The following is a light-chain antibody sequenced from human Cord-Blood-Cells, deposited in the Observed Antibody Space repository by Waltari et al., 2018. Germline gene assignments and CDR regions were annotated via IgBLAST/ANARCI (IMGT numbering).Light chain of an antibody. CDR3: QQANSLPHT. CDR2: AAY. Sequence: DIQMTQSPSSVSASVGARVTITCRASQGISSWLAWYQQKPGKAPKLLIYAAYSLKSGVETRCSGSGSGTYFTITISRLQPEVFATYYCQQANSLPHTFGPGTKVDIK. CDR1: QGISSW. V-gene: IGKV1-12*01. J-gene: IGKJ3*01.